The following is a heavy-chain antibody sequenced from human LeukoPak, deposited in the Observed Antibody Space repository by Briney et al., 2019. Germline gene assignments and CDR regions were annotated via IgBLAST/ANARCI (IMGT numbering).Heavy chain of an antibody. Sequence: SETLSLTCTVSGGSISSSSYYWGWIRQPPGKGLEWIGSIYYSGSTNYNPSLKSRVTISVDTSKNQFSLKLSSVTAADTAVYYCARERDGYNLPDYWGQGTLVTVSS. D-gene: IGHD5-24*01. CDR1: GGSISSSSYY. CDR2: IYYSGST. J-gene: IGHJ4*02. CDR3: ARERDGYNLPDY. V-gene: IGHV4-39*07.